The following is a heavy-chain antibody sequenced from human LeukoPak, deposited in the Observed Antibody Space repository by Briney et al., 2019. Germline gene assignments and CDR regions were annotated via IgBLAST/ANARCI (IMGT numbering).Heavy chain of an antibody. CDR1: GGSISSSSYY. J-gene: IGHJ6*02. Sequence: SETLSLTCTVSGGSISSSSYYWGWIRQPPGKGLEWIGSIYYSGSTYYNPSLKSRVTISVDTSKNQFSLKLSSVTAADTAVYYCARMDSRSWYGDYYYGMDVWGQGTTVTVSS. D-gene: IGHD6-13*01. CDR2: IYYSGST. V-gene: IGHV4-39*01. CDR3: ARMDSRSWYGDYYYGMDV.